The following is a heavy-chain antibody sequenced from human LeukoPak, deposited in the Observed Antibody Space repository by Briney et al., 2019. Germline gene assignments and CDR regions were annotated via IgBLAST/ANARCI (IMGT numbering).Heavy chain of an antibody. Sequence: PGGSLRLSCAASGFSFSTHWLSWVRLAPGKGPEWVANIKYDGSEKYYVDSVKGRFTISRDNAKPSLYLHMNSLRAEDTAVYYCASGFLDDFWSGHFWGQGTLVTVSS. J-gene: IGHJ4*02. V-gene: IGHV3-7*01. CDR1: GFSFSTHW. CDR2: IKYDGSEK. CDR3: ASGFLDDFWSGHF. D-gene: IGHD3-3*01.